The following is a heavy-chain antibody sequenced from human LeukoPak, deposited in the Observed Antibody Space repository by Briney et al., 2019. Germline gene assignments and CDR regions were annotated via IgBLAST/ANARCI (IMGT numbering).Heavy chain of an antibody. J-gene: IGHJ4*02. CDR2: INYSGRS. D-gene: IGHD2/OR15-2a*01. CDR1: GNSITSDF. V-gene: IGHV4-59*08. CDR3: ARLDCLSNECYNY. Sequence: SETLSLTCSVSGNSITSDFWSWIRQSPGKGLEWIGYINYSGRSEYDPSLKSRVTISVDRPTKRVSLKMRSVTAADTAVYYCARLDCLSNECYNYWAVGALVTVSS.